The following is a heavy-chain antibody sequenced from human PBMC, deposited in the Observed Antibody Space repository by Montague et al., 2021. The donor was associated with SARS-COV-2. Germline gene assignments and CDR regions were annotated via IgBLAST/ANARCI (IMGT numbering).Heavy chain of an antibody. Sequence: PALVKPTQTLTLTYTFSGFSLSTSGVGVGWIRQPPGKALEWLALIYWDDDKRYSPSLKSRLTITKDTSKNQVVLTMTNMDPVDTATYYCAHRRGLLLSDAFDIWGQGTMVIVSS. D-gene: IGHD1-26*01. V-gene: IGHV2-5*02. J-gene: IGHJ3*02. CDR2: IYWDDDK. CDR1: GFSLSTSGVG. CDR3: AHRRGLLLSDAFDI.